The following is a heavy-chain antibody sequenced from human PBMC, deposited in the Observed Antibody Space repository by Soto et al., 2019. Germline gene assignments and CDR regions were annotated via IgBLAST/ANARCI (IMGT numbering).Heavy chain of an antibody. J-gene: IGHJ6*02. CDR3: ARDHDILTGYYYGMDV. D-gene: IGHD3-9*01. CDR2: ISYDGSNK. Sequence: PGGSLRLSCTSSGFTFSSYGMHWVRQAPGKGLEWVAVISYDGSNKYYADSVKGRFTISRDNSKNTLYLQMNSLRAEDTAVYYCARDHDILTGYYYGMDVWGQGTTVTVSS. CDR1: GFTFSSYG. V-gene: IGHV3-30*03.